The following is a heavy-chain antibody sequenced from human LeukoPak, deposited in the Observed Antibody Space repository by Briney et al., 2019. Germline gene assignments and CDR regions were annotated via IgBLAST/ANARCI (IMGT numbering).Heavy chain of an antibody. CDR3: ARGRQRKDFLFDY. D-gene: IGHD2-15*01. CDR2: INHSGST. J-gene: IGHJ4*02. CDR1: GGSFSGYY. V-gene: IGHV4-34*01. Sequence: SEALSLTCAVHGGSFSGYYWSWIRQPPGKGLEWIGEINHSGSTNYNPSLKSRVTISVDTSKNQFSLKLSSVTAADTAVYYCARGRQRKDFLFDYWGQGTLVTVSS.